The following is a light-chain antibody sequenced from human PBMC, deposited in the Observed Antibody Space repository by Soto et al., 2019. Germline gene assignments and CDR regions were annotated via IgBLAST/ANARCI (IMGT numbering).Light chain of an antibody. CDR2: AAS. J-gene: IGKJ4*01. CDR1: QGISSY. V-gene: IGKV1-9*01. CDR3: QQLNSYPQT. Sequence: IQLTQSPSSLSASVGDRVTITCRASQGISSYLAWYQQKPGKAPKLLIYAASTLQSGVPSRFSGSGSGTDFTLTISSLQPEAFATYFCQQLNSYPQTFGGGTKVDIK.